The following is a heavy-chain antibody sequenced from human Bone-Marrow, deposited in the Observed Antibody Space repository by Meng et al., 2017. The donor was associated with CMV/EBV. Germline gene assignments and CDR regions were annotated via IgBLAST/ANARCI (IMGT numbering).Heavy chain of an antibody. CDR1: GGTFSSYA. V-gene: IGHV1-69*05. CDR3: AREFRGYYDSSGYFDY. J-gene: IGHJ4*02. D-gene: IGHD3-22*01. Sequence: YGGTFSSYAISWVRQAPGQGLEWMGGIIPIFGTANYAQKFQGRVTITTDESTSTAYMELSSLRSEDTAVYYCAREFRGYYDSSGYFDYWGQGTLVTV. CDR2: IIPIFGTA.